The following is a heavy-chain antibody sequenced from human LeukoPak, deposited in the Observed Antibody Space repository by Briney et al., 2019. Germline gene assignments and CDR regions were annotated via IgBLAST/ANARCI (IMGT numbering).Heavy chain of an antibody. J-gene: IGHJ3*02. CDR1: GGSFSGYY. D-gene: IGHD3-22*01. V-gene: IGHV4-34*01. CDR2: IYHSGST. CDR3: ARRFWAYYDSSGYYLDAFDI. Sequence: SETLSLTCAVYGGSFSGYYWSWIRQPPGKGLEWIGEIYHSGSTNYNPSLKSRVTISVDTSKNQFSLKLSSATAADTAVYYCARRFWAYYDSSGYYLDAFDIWGQGTMVTVSS.